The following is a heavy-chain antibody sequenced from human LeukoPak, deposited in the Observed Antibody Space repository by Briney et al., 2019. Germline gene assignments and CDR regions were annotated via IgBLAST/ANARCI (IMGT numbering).Heavy chain of an antibody. CDR2: INPNSGGT. V-gene: IGHV1-2*02. CDR3: ARDPSMYNWNPEQFDY. Sequence: GASVKVSCKASGYTFTGYYMHWVRQAPGQGLEWMGWINPNSGGTNYAQKFQGRVTMTRDTSISTANMELSRLRSDDTAVYYCARDPSMYNWNPEQFDYWGQGTLVTVSS. CDR1: GYTFTGYY. J-gene: IGHJ4*02. D-gene: IGHD1-20*01.